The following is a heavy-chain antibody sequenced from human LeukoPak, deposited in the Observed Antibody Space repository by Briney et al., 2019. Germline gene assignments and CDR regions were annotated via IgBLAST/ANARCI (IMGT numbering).Heavy chain of an antibody. J-gene: IGHJ6*02. D-gene: IGHD3-9*01. CDR1: GFTFSSYG. Sequence: GGSLRLSCVVSGFTFSSYGMPWVRQAPGKGLEWVAVISFDGRNKYYADSLKGRFTISRDNSKGTLILQMNSLRAEDTAVYYCARDPEYYDILTGYYNDYYGMDVWGQGTTVTVSS. V-gene: IGHV3-30*03. CDR3: ARDPEYYDILTGYYNDYYGMDV. CDR2: ISFDGRNK.